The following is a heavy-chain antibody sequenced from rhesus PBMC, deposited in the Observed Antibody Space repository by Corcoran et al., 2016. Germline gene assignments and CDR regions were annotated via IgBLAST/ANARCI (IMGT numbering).Heavy chain of an antibody. CDR2: INTGGGST. D-gene: IGHD6-13*01. V-gene: IGHV3-8*01. CDR1: GFTFSSYG. CDR3: AKDRGIAAAFDY. Sequence: EVQLVESGGGLVQPGGSLRLSCAASGFTFSSYGMSWVRQAPGKGLEWVSAINTGGGSTWYTDSVKGRFTISKENAKNTLYLQMNSLRAEDTAVYYCAKDRGIAAAFDYWGQGVLVTVSS. J-gene: IGHJ4*01.